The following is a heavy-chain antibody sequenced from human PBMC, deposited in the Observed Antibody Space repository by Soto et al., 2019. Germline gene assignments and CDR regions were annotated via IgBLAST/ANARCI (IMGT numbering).Heavy chain of an antibody. D-gene: IGHD3-10*01. CDR1: GGTFSSYA. CDR3: AVAMVRGVVVFRNYYYGMDV. J-gene: IGHJ6*02. V-gene: IGHV1-69*06. CDR2: IIPIFGTA. Sequence: SVKVSCKASGGTFSSYAISWVRQAPGQGLEWMGGIIPIFGTANYAQKFQGRVTITAVKSTSTAYMELSSLRSEDTAVYYCAVAMVRGVVVFRNYYYGMDVWGQGTTVTVSS.